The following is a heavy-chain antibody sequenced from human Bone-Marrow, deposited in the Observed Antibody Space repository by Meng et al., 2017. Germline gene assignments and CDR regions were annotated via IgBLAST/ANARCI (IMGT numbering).Heavy chain of an antibody. J-gene: IGHJ4*02. CDR1: GYSFTSYA. D-gene: IGHD6-13*01. CDR2: INAGNGQT. Sequence: GQLVQSGAEVKKPGASVKLSCEASGYSFTSYAIHWVRQAPGESLEWMGWINAGNGQTKYSERFQGRVAIARDTSANTAYMELSSLTSEDTAVYYCARGGIAAAAYSDHWGQGTLVTVSS. V-gene: IGHV1-3*01. CDR3: ARGGIAAAAYSDH.